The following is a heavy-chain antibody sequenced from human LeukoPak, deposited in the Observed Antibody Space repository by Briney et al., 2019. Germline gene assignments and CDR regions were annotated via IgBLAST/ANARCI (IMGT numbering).Heavy chain of an antibody. V-gene: IGHV7-4-1*02. J-gene: IGHJ5*02. Sequence: ASVKFSCKASGYTFTSYAMNWVRQAPGQGLEWMGWINTNTGNPTYAQGFTGRFVFSLDTSVSTAYLQISSLKAEDTAVYYCARDRHYDIMDKGRNWFDPWGQGTLVTVSS. D-gene: IGHD3-9*01. CDR3: ARDRHYDIMDKGRNWFDP. CDR1: GYTFTSYA. CDR2: INTNTGNP.